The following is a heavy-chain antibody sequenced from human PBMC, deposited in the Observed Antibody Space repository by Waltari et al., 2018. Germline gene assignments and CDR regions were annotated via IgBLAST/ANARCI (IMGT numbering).Heavy chain of an antibody. V-gene: IGHV3-21*01. J-gene: IGHJ4*02. CDR3: ARDLGYSSGSGGYY. CDR2: ISSSSSYH. CDR1: GFTFSSYS. Sequence: EVQLVESGGGLVKPGGSLRLSCAASGFTFSSYSMNWVRQAPGKGLEWVSSISSSSSYHYYADSVKGRFTISRDNAKNSLYLQMNSLRAEDTAVYYCARDLGYSSGSGGYYWGQGTLVTVSS. D-gene: IGHD6-19*01.